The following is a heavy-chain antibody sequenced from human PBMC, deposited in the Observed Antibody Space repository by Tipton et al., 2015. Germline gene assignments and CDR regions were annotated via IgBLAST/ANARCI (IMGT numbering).Heavy chain of an antibody. D-gene: IGHD1-1*01. V-gene: IGHV4-39*01. Sequence: LSLTCAVSGGSISSSSYYWAWIRQPPGKGLEWIGSLYFSGTTYYNPSLMSRVTISVDTSKNQFSLKLSSVTAADTALYYCARGPWKTFDYWGQGTLVTVSS. CDR3: ARGPWKTFDY. J-gene: IGHJ4*02. CDR2: LYFSGTT. CDR1: GGSISSSSYY.